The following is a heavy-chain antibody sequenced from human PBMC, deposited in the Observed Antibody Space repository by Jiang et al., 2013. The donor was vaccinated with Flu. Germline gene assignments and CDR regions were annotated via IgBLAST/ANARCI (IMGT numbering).Heavy chain of an antibody. D-gene: IGHD6-19*01. CDR2: IIPILGIA. Sequence: GAEVKKPGSSVKVSCKASGGTFSSYAISWVRQAPGQGLEWMGGIIPILGIANYAQKFQGRVTITADKSTSAAYMELSSLRSEDTAVYYCARAEYGVAFPSGWRWFDPWGQGTLVTVSS. J-gene: IGHJ5*02. CDR3: ARAEYGVAFPSGWRWFDP. V-gene: IGHV1-69*04. CDR1: GGTFSSYA.